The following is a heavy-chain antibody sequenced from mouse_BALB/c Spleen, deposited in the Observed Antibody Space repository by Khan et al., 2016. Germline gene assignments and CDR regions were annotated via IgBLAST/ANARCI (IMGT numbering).Heavy chain of an antibody. J-gene: IGHJ3*01. Sequence: EVKLLESGGGLVQPGGSLKLSCAASGFDFSRYWMNWVRQAPGKGLEWIGEINADSSTINYTPSLKDKFIISRDNAKNTLYLQMTKVRSEDTALCDCAREGVFLWFAYWGQGTLVTISA. CDR1: GFDFSRYW. CDR2: INADSSTI. V-gene: IGHV4-1*02. CDR3: AREGVFLWFAY.